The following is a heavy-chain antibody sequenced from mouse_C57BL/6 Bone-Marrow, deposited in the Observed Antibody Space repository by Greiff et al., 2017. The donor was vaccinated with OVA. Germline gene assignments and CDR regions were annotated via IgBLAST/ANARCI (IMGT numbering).Heavy chain of an antibody. J-gene: IGHJ3*01. Sequence: QVQLQQSGAELARPGASVKLSCKASGYTFTSYGISWVKQRTGQGLEWIGEIYPRSGNTYYNEKFKGKATLTADKSSSTAYMELRSLTSEDSAVYFCARPYYFYWGQGTLVTVSA. D-gene: IGHD1-1*01. CDR2: IYPRSGNT. CDR1: GYTFTSYG. CDR3: ARPYYFY. V-gene: IGHV1-81*01.